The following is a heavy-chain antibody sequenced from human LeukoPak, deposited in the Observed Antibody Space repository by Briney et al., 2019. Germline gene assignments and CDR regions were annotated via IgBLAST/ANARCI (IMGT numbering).Heavy chain of an antibody. V-gene: IGHV3-9*01. J-gene: IGHJ4*02. D-gene: IGHD4-17*01. CDR2: ISWNSGSI. CDR1: GFTFDDYP. CDR3: AKGDYGDYASSLDY. Sequence: GGSLRLSCAASGFTFDDYPMHWVRQAPGKGLEWVSGISWNSGSIGYADSVKGRFTISRDNAKNSLYLQMNSLRAEDTALYYCAKGDYGDYASSLDYWGQGTLVTVSS.